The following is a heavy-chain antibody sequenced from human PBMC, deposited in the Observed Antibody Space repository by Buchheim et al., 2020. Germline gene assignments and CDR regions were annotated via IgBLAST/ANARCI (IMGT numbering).Heavy chain of an antibody. CDR1: GFTFSSYG. CDR2: ISYDGSNK. Sequence: QVQLVESGGGVVQPGRSLRLSCAASGFTFSSYGMHWVRQAPGKGLEWVAVISYDGSNKYYADSVKGRFTISRDNSKTTLYLQMNSLRAEDTAVYYCAKGLRGGYCSGGSCYFDYWGQGTL. J-gene: IGHJ4*02. V-gene: IGHV3-30*18. D-gene: IGHD2-15*01. CDR3: AKGLRGGYCSGGSCYFDY.